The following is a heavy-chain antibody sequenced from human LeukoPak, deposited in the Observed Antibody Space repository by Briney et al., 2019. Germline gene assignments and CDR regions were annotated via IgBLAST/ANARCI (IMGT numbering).Heavy chain of an antibody. CDR3: ARANSSLNWFDP. V-gene: IGHV4-59*01. CDR1: GGSISSYY. Sequence: PSETLSLTCTVSGGSISSYYWSWIRQPAGKGLEWIGYIYYSGSTNYNPSLKSRVTISVDTSKNQFSLKLSSVTAADTAVYYCARANSSLNWFDPWGQGTLVTVSS. J-gene: IGHJ5*02. D-gene: IGHD6-6*01. CDR2: IYYSGST.